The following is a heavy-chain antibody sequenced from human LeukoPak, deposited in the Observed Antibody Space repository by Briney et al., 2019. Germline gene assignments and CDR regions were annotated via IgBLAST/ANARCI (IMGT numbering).Heavy chain of an antibody. D-gene: IGHD2-2*01. CDR3: ARQGYCSSTSCSLRRYYYMDV. CDR1: GGSFSGYY. J-gene: IGHJ6*03. V-gene: IGHV4-34*01. CDR2: INHSGST. Sequence: PSETLSLTCAVYGGSFSGYYWSWIRQPPGKGLEWIGEINHSGSTNYNPSLKSRVTISVDTSKNQFSLKLSSVTAADTAVYYCARQGYCSSTSCSLRRYYYMDVWGKGTTVTVSS.